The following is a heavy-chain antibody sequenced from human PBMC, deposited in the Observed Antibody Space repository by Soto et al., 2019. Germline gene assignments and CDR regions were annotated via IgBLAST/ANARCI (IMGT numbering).Heavy chain of an antibody. CDR1: GGTLSSYT. V-gene: IGHV1-69*08. J-gene: IGHJ4*02. CDR3: ARDKGYCSDTSCPDFDY. Sequence: QVQLVQSGAEVKKPGSSVKVSCKASGGTLSSYTFSWVRQAPGQGLEWMGRVIPTLGVTNYAKKFQGRFTIVVDTSTSTAYMELNSLRYEDMAVYYCARDKGYCSDTSCPDFDYCGQGTLVTVSS. CDR2: VIPTLGVT. D-gene: IGHD2-15*01.